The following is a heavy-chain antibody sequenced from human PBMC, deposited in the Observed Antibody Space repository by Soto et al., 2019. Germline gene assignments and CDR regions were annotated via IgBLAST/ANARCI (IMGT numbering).Heavy chain of an antibody. Sequence: GSLRLSCAASGFTFSSYSMNWVRQAPGKGLEWVSSISSSSSYIYYADSVKGRFTISRDNAKNSLYLQMNSLRAEDTAVYYCARVLVSHRTPGQYDYWGQGTLVTVSS. J-gene: IGHJ4*02. D-gene: IGHD2-21*01. CDR1: GFTFSSYS. CDR3: ARVLVSHRTPGQYDY. CDR2: ISSSSSYI. V-gene: IGHV3-21*01.